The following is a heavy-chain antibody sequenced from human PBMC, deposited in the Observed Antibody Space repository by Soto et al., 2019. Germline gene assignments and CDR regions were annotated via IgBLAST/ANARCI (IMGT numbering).Heavy chain of an antibody. CDR3: ARNSNKGRDSSGYYLGFDY. CDR2: IIPIFGTA. V-gene: IGHV1-69*13. CDR1: GGTFSSYA. D-gene: IGHD3-22*01. Sequence: VKVSCKASGGTFSSYAISWVRQAPGQGLEWMGGIIPIFGTANYAQRFQGRVTITADKSTSTAYMELSSLRSEDTAVYYCARNSNKGRDSSGYYLGFDYWGQGTLVTVSS. J-gene: IGHJ4*02.